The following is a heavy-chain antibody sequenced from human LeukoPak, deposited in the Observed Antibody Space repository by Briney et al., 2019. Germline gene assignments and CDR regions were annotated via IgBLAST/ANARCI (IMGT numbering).Heavy chain of an antibody. CDR2: IYYSGST. CDR1: GGSISSGDYY. V-gene: IGHV4-30-4*08. CDR3: ARDGSSSTVTLI. D-gene: IGHD4-17*01. J-gene: IGHJ3*02. Sequence: SETLSLTCTVSGGSISSGDYYWSWIRQPPGKGLEWIGYIYYSGSTYYNPSLKSRVTISVDTSKNQFSLKLSSVTAADTAVYYCARDGSSSTVTLIWGQGTMVTVSS.